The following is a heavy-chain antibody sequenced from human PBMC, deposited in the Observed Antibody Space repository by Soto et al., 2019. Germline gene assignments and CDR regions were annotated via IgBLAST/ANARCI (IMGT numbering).Heavy chain of an antibody. J-gene: IGHJ4*02. CDR3: ARGRRYCSGSSCYTFLGPDY. Sequence: ASVKVSCKASGYTFTNYYMHWVRQAPGQGLEWMGMISPSDGSASLAQKFQGRVTMTSDTSTSTVYMDLSSLRSEDTAVYYCARGRRYCSGSSCYTFLGPDYWGQGTLVTVSS. V-gene: IGHV1-46*01. CDR1: GYTFTNYY. D-gene: IGHD2-2*02. CDR2: ISPSDGSA.